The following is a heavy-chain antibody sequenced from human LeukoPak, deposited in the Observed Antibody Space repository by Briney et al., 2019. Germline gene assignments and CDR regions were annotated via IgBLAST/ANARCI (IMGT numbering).Heavy chain of an antibody. CDR3: ARHEYSGSYYGLSWFDP. CDR1: GGSISSSGYY. D-gene: IGHD1-26*01. CDR2: IYYSGIT. J-gene: IGHJ5*02. V-gene: IGHV4-39*01. Sequence: SETLSLXCTVSGGSISSSGYYWGWIRQPPEKGLEWIASIYYSGITYYNPSLKSRVTISVDTSKNQLSLKLSSLTAADTAVYYCARHEYSGSYYGLSWFDPWGQGTLVTVSS.